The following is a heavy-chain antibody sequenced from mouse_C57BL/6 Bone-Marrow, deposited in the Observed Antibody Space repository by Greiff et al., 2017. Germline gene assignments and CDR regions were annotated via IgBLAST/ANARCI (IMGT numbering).Heavy chain of an antibody. V-gene: IGHV1-64*01. D-gene: IGHD1-1*01. J-gene: IGHJ3*01. Sequence: VKLQQPGAELVKPGASVKLSCKASGYTFTSYWMHWVKQRPGQGLEWIGMIHPNSGSTNYNEKFKSKATLTVDKSSSTAYMQLSSLTSEDSAVYYCARKEYYYGPAWFAYWGQGTLVTVSA. CDR1: GYTFTSYW. CDR2: IHPNSGST. CDR3: ARKEYYYGPAWFAY.